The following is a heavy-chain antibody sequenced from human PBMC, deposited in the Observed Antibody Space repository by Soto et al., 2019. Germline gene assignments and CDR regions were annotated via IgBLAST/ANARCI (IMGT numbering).Heavy chain of an antibody. V-gene: IGHV3-23*01. CDR1: GFTFTTYA. CDR3: AKNWDSTFSSSSH. CDR2: ISGSGGST. Sequence: EVQLLESGGGLVQPGGSLRLSCAASGFTFTTYAMTWVRQAPGKGLEWVSAISGSGGSTSYADSVKGRFTISRDNSKNTLFLQMNRLRAEDTAVYYCAKNWDSTFSSSSHWGQGTLVTVSS. J-gene: IGHJ4*02. D-gene: IGHD6-6*01.